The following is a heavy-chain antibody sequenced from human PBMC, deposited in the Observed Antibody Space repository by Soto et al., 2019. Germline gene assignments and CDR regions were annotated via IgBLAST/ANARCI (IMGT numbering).Heavy chain of an antibody. D-gene: IGHD2-2*01. CDR1: GFTFSSYG. CDR3: AREGRYCSSTSCYFKDY. J-gene: IGHJ4*02. Sequence: QVQLVESGGGVVQPGRSLRLSCAASGFTFSSYGMHWVRQAPGKGLEWVAVIWYDGSNKYYADSVKGRFTISRDNSKKTLYLQMNSLRAEDTAVYYCAREGRYCSSTSCYFKDYWGQGTLVTVSS. CDR2: IWYDGSNK. V-gene: IGHV3-33*01.